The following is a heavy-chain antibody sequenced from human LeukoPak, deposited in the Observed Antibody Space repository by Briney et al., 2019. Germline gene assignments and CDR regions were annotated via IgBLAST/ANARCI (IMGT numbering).Heavy chain of an antibody. J-gene: IGHJ4*02. V-gene: IGHV3-23*01. Sequence: GGSLRLSCAASGFTFSSYAMSWVRQAPGKGLEWVSAISGSGGSTYYADSVKGRFTISRDNSKNTLYLQMNSLRAEDTAVYYCARGYVAADGLYYFDYWGQGTLVTVSS. CDR1: GFTFSSYA. D-gene: IGHD6-13*01. CDR2: ISGSGGST. CDR3: ARGYVAADGLYYFDY.